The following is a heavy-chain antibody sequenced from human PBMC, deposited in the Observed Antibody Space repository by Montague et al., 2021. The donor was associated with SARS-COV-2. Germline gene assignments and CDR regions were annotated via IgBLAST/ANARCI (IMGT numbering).Heavy chain of an antibody. J-gene: IGHJ4*02. Sequence: SETLSLTCTVSGGSISSSSYYWGWIRQPPGKGLEWIGSMYYSGSTYYNPSLKSRVTISVDTSKNQFSLTLSSVTAADTAVYYCARKASRGITIFGVVTASYYFDYWGQGTLVTVSS. V-gene: IGHV4-39*01. CDR1: GGSISSSSYY. D-gene: IGHD3-3*01. CDR2: MYYSGST. CDR3: ARKASRGITIFGVVTASYYFDY.